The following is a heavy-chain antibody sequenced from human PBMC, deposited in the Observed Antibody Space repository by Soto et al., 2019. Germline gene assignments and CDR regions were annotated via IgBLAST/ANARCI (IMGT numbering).Heavy chain of an antibody. CDR1: GFTFSSYS. J-gene: IGHJ4*02. V-gene: IGHV3-48*02. D-gene: IGHD3-22*01. Sequence: GGSLRLSCAASGFTFSSYSMNWVRQAPGKGLEWVSYISSSSSTIYYADSVKGRFTISRDNAKNSLYLQMNSLRDEDTAVYYCARNNGRENYYDSSGYWYYFDYWGQGTLVTVSS. CDR2: ISSSSSTI. CDR3: ARNNGRENYYDSSGYWYYFDY.